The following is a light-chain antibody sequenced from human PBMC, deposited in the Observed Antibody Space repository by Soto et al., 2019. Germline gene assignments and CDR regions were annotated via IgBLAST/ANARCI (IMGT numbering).Light chain of an antibody. V-gene: IGLV4-69*01. CDR2: VNSDGSH. J-gene: IGLJ2*01. CDR3: QTWGTGIFVV. CDR1: RGHNSYA. Sequence: QSVLTQSPSASASLGASVNVTCTLSRGHNSYAIAWHQQQPEKGPRYLMKVNSDGSHIKGDGIPDRFSGSSSGSERYLTISSLQSEDEADYYCQTWGTGIFVVFGGGTKLTVL.